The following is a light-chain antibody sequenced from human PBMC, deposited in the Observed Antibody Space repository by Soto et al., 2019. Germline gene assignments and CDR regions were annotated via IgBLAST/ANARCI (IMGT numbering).Light chain of an antibody. V-gene: IGKV3-11*01. CDR1: QNVDKF. CDR2: DSS. Sequence: EIELTQSPATLSLSPGETYTLSCMASQNVDKFLAWYQQRPGQPPRLLIFDSSNRATGVPVRFSGSGSGTVFTLTIGSLEPEDSAVYYCQQHKNWPPLTFGQGTRLEIK. J-gene: IGKJ5*01. CDR3: QQHKNWPPLT.